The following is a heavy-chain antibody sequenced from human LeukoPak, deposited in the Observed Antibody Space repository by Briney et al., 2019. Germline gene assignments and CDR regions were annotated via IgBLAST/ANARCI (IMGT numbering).Heavy chain of an antibody. CDR2: IHSDGRST. V-gene: IGHV3-74*01. D-gene: IGHD3-3*01. CDR3: ASLRVFGVVRDY. J-gene: IGHJ4*02. CDR1: GFTFSSYW. Sequence: GGSLRLSCAASGFTFSSYWMHWVRQVPGKGLEWVSRIHSDGRSTTYADSVKGRFTISRDNSKNTLYLQMNSLRAEDTAVYYCASLRVFGVVRDYWGQGTLVTVSS.